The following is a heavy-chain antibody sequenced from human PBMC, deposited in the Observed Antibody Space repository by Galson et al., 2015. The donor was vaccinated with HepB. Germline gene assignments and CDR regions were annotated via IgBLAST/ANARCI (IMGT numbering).Heavy chain of an antibody. Sequence: SVKVSCKASGNTFSGFSIAWVRQAPGQGLEWMGWISTKRGNTKHAQNFQGRVTMTTETSTNTAYMELRSLRSADTAVYYCARDVDWALDYWGQGTLVTVSS. D-gene: IGHD3-9*01. V-gene: IGHV1-18*01. CDR1: GNTFSGFS. CDR3: ARDVDWALDY. CDR2: ISTKRGNT. J-gene: IGHJ4*02.